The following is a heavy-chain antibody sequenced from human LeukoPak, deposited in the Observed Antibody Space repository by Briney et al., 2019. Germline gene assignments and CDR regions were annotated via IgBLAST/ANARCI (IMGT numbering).Heavy chain of an antibody. CDR1: GGSVNSGSYY. J-gene: IGHJ6*02. CDR2: IFYSGST. V-gene: IGHV4-61*01. CDR3: GTLRIDYYNGIDV. D-gene: IGHD2-15*01. Sequence: SETLSLTCTVSGGSVNSGSYYWSWIRQPPGKGREWIWYIFYSGSTNYNPSLKRRVTISVDTSKTQFLLRLSSVTDAATAVYYCGTLRIDYYNGIDVWGQGNTVPVSS.